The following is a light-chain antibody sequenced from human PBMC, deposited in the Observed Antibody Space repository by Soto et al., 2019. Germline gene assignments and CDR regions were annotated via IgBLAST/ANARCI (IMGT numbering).Light chain of an antibody. Sequence: QTVVTQEPSLTVSPGGTVTLTCASSTGAVTSGHYQSWFQQKPGQPPRSRIYRINEKHSGAPARFSGSLLGGKGALTLSHVQPEDESDYYCLLHYSGAQLVLGRATKLPVL. CDR1: TGAVTSGHY. V-gene: IGLV7-43*01. CDR2: RIN. J-gene: IGLJ3*02. CDR3: LLHYSGAQLV.